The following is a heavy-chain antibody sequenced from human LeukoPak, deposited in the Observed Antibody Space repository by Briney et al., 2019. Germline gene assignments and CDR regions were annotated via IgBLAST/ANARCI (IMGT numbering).Heavy chain of an antibody. CDR2: ISASGGGT. CDR3: AKDFNWNDLYYFDY. V-gene: IGHV3-23*01. J-gene: IGHJ4*02. CDR1: GFTFSSYA. D-gene: IGHD1-1*01. Sequence: GGSLRLSCAASGFTFSSYAMSWVRQAPGKGLEWVSTISASGGGTYYADSVKGRFTISRDNSKNTLYLQMNSLRAEDTAVYYCAKDFNWNDLYYFDYWGQGTLVTVSS.